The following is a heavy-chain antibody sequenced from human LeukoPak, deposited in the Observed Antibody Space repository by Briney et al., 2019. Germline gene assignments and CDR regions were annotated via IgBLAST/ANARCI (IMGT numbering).Heavy chain of an antibody. Sequence: PGGSLRLSCAASGFTLSSYWMHWVRQAPGKGLEWVSLIYSRGGTSYADSVKGRFTISRDSSKNTLFLQMNSLRVEDTAVYYCARDPPGIAASGTYYWGQGTLVTVSS. J-gene: IGHJ4*02. CDR2: IYSRGGT. CDR1: GFTLSSYW. D-gene: IGHD6-13*01. V-gene: IGHV3-53*01. CDR3: ARDPPGIAASGTYY.